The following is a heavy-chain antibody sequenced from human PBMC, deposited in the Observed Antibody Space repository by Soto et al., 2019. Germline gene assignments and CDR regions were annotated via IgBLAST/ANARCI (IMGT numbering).Heavy chain of an antibody. Sequence: QVQLVQSGAEVKKPGASVKVSCKASGGTFSSYAISWVRQAPGQGLEWMAGISPSFGTAHYEQKFQGRVTISADESTSTAYMELSRLRSADTAVYYCAVGVSYYFDYLGQGALVTVSS. D-gene: IGHD3-16*01. CDR2: ISPSFGTA. J-gene: IGHJ4*02. V-gene: IGHV1-69*01. CDR1: GGTFSSYA. CDR3: AVGVSYYFDY.